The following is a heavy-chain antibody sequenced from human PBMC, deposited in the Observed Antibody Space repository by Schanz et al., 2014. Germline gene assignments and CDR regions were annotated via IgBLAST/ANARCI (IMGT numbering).Heavy chain of an antibody. CDR1: GFTFTTYA. CDR2: ISPTGSST. D-gene: IGHD3-3*01. Sequence: VHLVESGGDLVKPGGSLRLSCAASGFTFTTYAMTWVRQAPGKGLEWVSNISPTGSSTYYADSVKGRFIISRDSSKNTLYLQMNSLTAEDTAVYYCARGVRIDYWGQGTLVTVSS. J-gene: IGHJ4*02. CDR3: ARGVRIDY. V-gene: IGHV3-23*04.